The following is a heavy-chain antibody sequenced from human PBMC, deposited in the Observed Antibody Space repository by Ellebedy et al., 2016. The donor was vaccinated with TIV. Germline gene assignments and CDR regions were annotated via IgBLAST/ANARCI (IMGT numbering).Heavy chain of an antibody. CDR1: GGTLSSYA. CDR3: ADSSGYYDLDY. J-gene: IGHJ4*02. CDR2: IIPILGIA. D-gene: IGHD3-22*01. V-gene: IGHV1-69*04. Sequence: AASVTVSCKASGGTLSSYAISWVRQAPGQGLEWMGRIIPILGIANYAQKFQGRVTITADKSTSKAYMVLTSLRSEDTAVYYCADSSGYYDLDYWGQGTLVTVSS.